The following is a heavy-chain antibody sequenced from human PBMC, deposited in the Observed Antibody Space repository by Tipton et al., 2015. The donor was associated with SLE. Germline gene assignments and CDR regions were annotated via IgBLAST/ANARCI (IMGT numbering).Heavy chain of an antibody. CDR2: IYTSGST. J-gene: IGHJ3*02. V-gene: IGHV4-61*09. CDR3: ARDGAGDAFDI. CDR1: GGSISSGSYY. Sequence: TLSLTCTVSGGSISSGSYYWSWIRQPAGKGLEWIGYIYTSGSTNYNPSLKSRVTISVDTSKNQFSLELSSVTAADTAVYYCARDGAGDAFDIWGQGTMVTVSS. D-gene: IGHD1-26*01.